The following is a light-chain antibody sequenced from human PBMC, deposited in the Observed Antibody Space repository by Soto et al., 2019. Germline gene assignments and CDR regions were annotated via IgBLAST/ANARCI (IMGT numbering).Light chain of an antibody. CDR1: SSSIGSNY. J-gene: IGLJ1*01. V-gene: IGLV1-51*02. CDR2: ENN. Sequence: QSVLTQPPSVSAAPGQEVTISCSASSSSIGSNYVSWFQQLPGTAPKLLISENNKRPSGIPDRFSGSKSGTSATLDITGLQTGDEADYYCGTWDNSLSAGAFGTGTKVTVL. CDR3: GTWDNSLSAGA.